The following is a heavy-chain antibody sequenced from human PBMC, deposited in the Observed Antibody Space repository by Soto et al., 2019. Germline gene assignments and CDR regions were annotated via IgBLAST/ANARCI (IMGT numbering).Heavy chain of an antibody. CDR3: ARSVGAGSDGLSYRLDY. V-gene: IGHV3-33*01. CDR2: IWNDGSKT. J-gene: IGHJ4*02. CDR1: GFHFSSYG. Sequence: QVQLVESGGGVVQPGTPLGLSCVASGFHFSSYGMHWVRQPPGRGLEWVAGIWNDGSKTYYGDSVKERFTVSRDSPNNMLFLQISSLRAEDTATYYCARSVGAGSDGLSYRLDYWGQGNQVTVSS. D-gene: IGHD1-26*01.